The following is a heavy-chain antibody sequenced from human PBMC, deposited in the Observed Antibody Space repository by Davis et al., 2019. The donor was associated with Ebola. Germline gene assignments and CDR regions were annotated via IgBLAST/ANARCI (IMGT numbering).Heavy chain of an antibody. D-gene: IGHD3/OR15-3a*01. CDR1: GFTFSTYY. J-gene: IGHJ6*02. CDR3: ASDKDWQWDV. V-gene: IGHV3-74*01. Sequence: PGGSLRLSCAASGFTFSTYYMNWVRRAPGKGLVWVSHIIPDGSIRDYADSVKCRFTISRDNAKNTLYLQMNSLRAEDTAVYYCASDKDWQWDVWGQGNTVTVS. CDR2: IIPDGSIR.